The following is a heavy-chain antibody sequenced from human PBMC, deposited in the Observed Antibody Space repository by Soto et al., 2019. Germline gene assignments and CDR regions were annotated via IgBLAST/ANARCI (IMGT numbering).Heavy chain of an antibody. D-gene: IGHD6-19*01. CDR2: ISYDGSNK. CDR1: GFTFSGYG. Sequence: LRLSCAASGFTFSGYGMHWVRQAPGKGLEWVAVISYDGSNKYYADSVKGRFTISRDNSKNTLYLQMNSLRAEDTAVYYCAKEGQWLRFSWYYGMDVWGQGTTVTVSS. J-gene: IGHJ6*02. CDR3: AKEGQWLRFSWYYGMDV. V-gene: IGHV3-30*18.